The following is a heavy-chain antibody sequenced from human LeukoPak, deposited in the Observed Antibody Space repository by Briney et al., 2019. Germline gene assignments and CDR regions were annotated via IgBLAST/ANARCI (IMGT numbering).Heavy chain of an antibody. CDR2: IYTSGST. J-gene: IGHJ4*02. CDR3: ARDVGQLDY. V-gene: IGHV4-61*02. CDR1: GGSISSGSYY. Sequence: PSETLSLTCTVSGGSISSGSYYWSWIRQPAGKGLEWIGRIYTSGSTNYNPSLKSRVTISVDTSKNQFSLKLSSVTAADTAVYYCARDVGQLDYWGQGTLVTVSS. D-gene: IGHD5-18*01.